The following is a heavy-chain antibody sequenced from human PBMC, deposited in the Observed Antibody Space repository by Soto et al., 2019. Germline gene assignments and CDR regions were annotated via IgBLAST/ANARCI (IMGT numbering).Heavy chain of an antibody. CDR2: IDPSDSYT. D-gene: IGHD1-26*01. V-gene: IGHV5-10-1*01. Sequence: PGESLKISCKGSGYSFTSYWISWVRQMPGKGLEWMGRIDPSDSYTNYSPSFQGHVTISADKSISTAYLQWSSLKASDTAMYYCARRGSGSYYDDNWFDPWGQGTLVTXSS. CDR3: ARRGSGSYYDDNWFDP. J-gene: IGHJ5*02. CDR1: GYSFTSYW.